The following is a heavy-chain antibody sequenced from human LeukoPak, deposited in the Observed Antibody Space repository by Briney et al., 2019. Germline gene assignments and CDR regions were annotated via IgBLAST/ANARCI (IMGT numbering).Heavy chain of an antibody. V-gene: IGHV1-3*04. CDR1: GYTFSTYA. D-gene: IGHD6-13*01. J-gene: IGHJ4*02. CDR2: ISTGNGYT. CDR3: ARDWGSWALDC. Sequence: ASVKVSCKASGYTFSTYAMHWVRQAPGQRLEWMGWISTGNGYTKYSQKFQGRVTFTSDTSASTAYMDLSSLISEDTAVYYCARDWGSWALDCWGQGTLVTVSS.